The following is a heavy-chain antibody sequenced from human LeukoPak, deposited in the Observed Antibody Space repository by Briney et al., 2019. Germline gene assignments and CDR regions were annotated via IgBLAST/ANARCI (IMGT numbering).Heavy chain of an antibody. Sequence: NPSQTLSLTCTVSGGSISSGSYYWSWIRQPAGKGLEWIGHLYTSGSTCYNPSLNSRSTISVDTSKNQFSLRLSSVTAADAAVYYCARDGGYRRGYFDYWGQGTLVTVSP. CDR3: ARDGGYRRGYFDY. CDR1: GGSISSGSYY. CDR2: LYTSGST. J-gene: IGHJ4*02. D-gene: IGHD6-25*01. V-gene: IGHV4-61*09.